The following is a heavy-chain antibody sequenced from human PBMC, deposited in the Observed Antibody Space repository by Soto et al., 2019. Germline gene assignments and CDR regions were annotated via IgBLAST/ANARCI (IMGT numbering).Heavy chain of an antibody. V-gene: IGHV3-33*03. J-gene: IGHJ3*01. D-gene: IGHD6-19*01. Sequence: PGGSLRLSCAASGFPFDRYAMHWVRQAPGKGLEWVAAMWYDGSNTYYGESVKGRFLISRDNSKNTVYLEMNSLRAEDTAVYFCAKGRIAVAAGAFDSWGPGTRVTVSS. CDR1: GFPFDRYA. CDR2: MWYDGSNT. CDR3: AKGRIAVAAGAFDS.